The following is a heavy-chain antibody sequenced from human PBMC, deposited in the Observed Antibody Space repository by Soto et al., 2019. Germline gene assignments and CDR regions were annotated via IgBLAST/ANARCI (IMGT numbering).Heavy chain of an antibody. CDR1: GGTFSSYA. CDR3: ARDSYSSGYSDY. D-gene: IGHD3-22*01. Sequence: RASVKVSCKASGGTFSSYAISWVRQAPGQGLEWMGGIIPIFGTANYAQKFQGRVTITADESTSTAYMELSSLRSEDTAVYYCARDSYSSGYSDYWGQGTLVTVSS. V-gene: IGHV1-69*13. J-gene: IGHJ4*02. CDR2: IIPIFGTA.